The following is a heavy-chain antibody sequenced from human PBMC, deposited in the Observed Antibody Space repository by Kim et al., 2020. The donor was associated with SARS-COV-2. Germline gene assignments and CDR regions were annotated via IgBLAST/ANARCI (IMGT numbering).Heavy chain of an antibody. J-gene: IGHJ6*03. CDR2: IYYSGST. Sequence: SETLSLTCTVSGGSISSYYWSWIRQPPGKGLEWIGYIYYSGSTNYNPSLKSRVTISVDTSKNQFSLKLSSVTAADTAVYYCARELGLPRDGYNPNYYYYYMDVWGKGTTVTVSS. CDR1: GGSISSYY. CDR3: ARELGLPRDGYNPNYYYYYMDV. D-gene: IGHD5-12*01. V-gene: IGHV4-59*01.